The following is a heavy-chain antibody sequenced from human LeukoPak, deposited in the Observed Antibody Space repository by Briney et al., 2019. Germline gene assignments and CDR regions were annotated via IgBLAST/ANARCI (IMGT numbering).Heavy chain of an antibody. D-gene: IGHD3-3*01. CDR1: ENRLTQLP. CDR3: ATLLDSFWSDHSVPPEDL. Sequence: ASVKVSCKLSENRLTQLPMHWVRQPPGEGLEWMGGFRPENDVPIYAQKFKDRVAMYTDTSTDTAYMELSSLKSDDTAVYFCATLLDSFWSDHSVPPEDLWGQGTLVTVSS. J-gene: IGHJ5*02. CDR2: FRPENDVP. V-gene: IGHV1-24*01.